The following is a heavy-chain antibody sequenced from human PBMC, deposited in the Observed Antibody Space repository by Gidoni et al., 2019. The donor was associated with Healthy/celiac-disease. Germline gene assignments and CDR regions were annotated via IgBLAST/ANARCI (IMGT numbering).Heavy chain of an antibody. J-gene: IGHJ5*02. Sequence: QVQLVESGGGLVKPGGSMRLSCADSGFTCSDYYMSWIRQAPGKWLWWFSYISSSISYTNYADSVKGRFTISRDNAKNSLYLQMNSLRAEDTAVYYCARDALGFTVWFDPWGQGTLVTVSS. CDR1: GFTCSDYY. D-gene: IGHD4-17*01. CDR3: ARDALGFTVWFDP. V-gene: IGHV3-11*06. CDR2: ISSSISYT.